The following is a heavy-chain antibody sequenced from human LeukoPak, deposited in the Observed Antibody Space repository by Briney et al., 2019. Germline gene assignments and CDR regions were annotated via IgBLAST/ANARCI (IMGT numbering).Heavy chain of an antibody. Sequence: KSSETLSLTCTVSGGSISSYYWSWIRQPPRKGLEWIGYIYYSGSTNYNPSLRSRVTISVDTSKNQFSLKLTSVTAADTAVYYCARRGYSSGYYYFDYWGQGTLVTVSS. CDR1: GGSISSYY. CDR3: ARRGYSSGYYYFDY. V-gene: IGHV4-59*08. J-gene: IGHJ4*02. CDR2: IYYSGST. D-gene: IGHD6-19*01.